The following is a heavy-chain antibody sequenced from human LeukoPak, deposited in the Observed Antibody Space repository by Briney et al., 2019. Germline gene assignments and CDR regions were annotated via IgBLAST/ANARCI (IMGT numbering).Heavy chain of an antibody. CDR3: ARVCHKLRYFDWQQAVSWFDP. V-gene: IGHV3-20*01. Sequence: SGGSLRLSCAASGFTFDDYGMSWVRQAPGKGLEWVSGINGNGGSTGYADCVKGRFTISRDNAKNSLYLQMNSLRAEDPALYHCARVCHKLRYFDWQQAVSWFDPWGQGTLVTVSS. CDR2: INGNGGST. D-gene: IGHD3-9*01. J-gene: IGHJ5*02. CDR1: GFTFDDYG.